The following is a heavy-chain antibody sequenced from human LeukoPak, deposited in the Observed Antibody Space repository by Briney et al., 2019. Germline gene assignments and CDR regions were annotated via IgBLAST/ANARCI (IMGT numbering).Heavy chain of an antibody. CDR3: ARDDGSSWYNFDY. Sequence: AGGSLRLSCAASGFTFSSYSMNWVRQAPGKGLEWVSYISSSSSTICYADSVKGRFTISRDNAKNSLYLQMNSLRAEDTAVYYCARDDGSSWYNFDYWGQGTLVTVSS. V-gene: IGHV3-48*01. D-gene: IGHD6-13*01. CDR2: ISSSSSTI. J-gene: IGHJ4*02. CDR1: GFTFSSYS.